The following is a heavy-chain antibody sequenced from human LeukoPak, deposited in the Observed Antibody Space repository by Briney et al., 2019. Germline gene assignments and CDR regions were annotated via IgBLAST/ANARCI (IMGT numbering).Heavy chain of an antibody. CDR3: ARDSGIAAAGTPYYYMDV. V-gene: IGHV4-4*07. CDR2: IYTSGST. D-gene: IGHD6-13*01. CDR1: GASISSHY. J-gene: IGHJ6*03. Sequence: SETLSLTCTVSGASISSHYWSWVRQPAGKGLEWIGRIYTSGSTSYNPSLKSRVTMSVDTSNNQFSLNLRSVTAADTAVYYCARDSGIAAAGTPYYYMDVWGKGTTVTVSS.